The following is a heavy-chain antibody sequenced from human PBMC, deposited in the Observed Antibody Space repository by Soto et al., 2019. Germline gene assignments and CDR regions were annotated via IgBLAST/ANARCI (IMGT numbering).Heavy chain of an antibody. D-gene: IGHD2-8*02. J-gene: IGHJ4*02. CDR3: ARDKITGLFDY. CDR1: GGSISSGGYY. Sequence: SETLSLTCTVSGGSISSGGYYWSWIRQPPGKGLEWIGYIYHSGSTYYNPSLKSRVTISVDRSKNQFSLKLSSVTAADTAVYYCARDKITGLFDYWGQGTLVTVSS. V-gene: IGHV4-30-2*01. CDR2: IYHSGST.